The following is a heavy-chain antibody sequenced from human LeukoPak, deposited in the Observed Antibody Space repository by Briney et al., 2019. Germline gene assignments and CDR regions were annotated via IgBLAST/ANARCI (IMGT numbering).Heavy chain of an antibody. Sequence: PSETLSLTCTVSGGSISSYYWSWIRQPPGKGLEWIGYIYYSGSTNYSPSLKSRVTISVDTSKNQFSLKLSSVTAADTAVYYCARRSGWYSGMDVWGQGTTVTVSS. J-gene: IGHJ6*02. CDR1: GGSISSYY. V-gene: IGHV4-59*08. D-gene: IGHD6-19*01. CDR2: IYYSGST. CDR3: ARRSGWYSGMDV.